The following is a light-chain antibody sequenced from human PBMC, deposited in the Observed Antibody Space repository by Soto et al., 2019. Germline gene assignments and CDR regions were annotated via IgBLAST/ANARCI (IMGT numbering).Light chain of an antibody. CDR1: STDFVSYNR. Sequence: QSALTQPPSVSGSPGQSVTISCTGTSTDFVSYNRVSWYQQPPGTAPKLIIYEASNRPSGVTDRFPVSKSGNTASLTISGLQAADEADYYCSSYVSRSTYVFGSGTKVTV. J-gene: IGLJ1*01. V-gene: IGLV2-18*02. CDR3: SSYVSRSTYV. CDR2: EAS.